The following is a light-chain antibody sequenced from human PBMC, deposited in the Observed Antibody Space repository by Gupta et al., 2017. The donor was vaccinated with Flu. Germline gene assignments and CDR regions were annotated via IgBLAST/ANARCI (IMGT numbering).Light chain of an antibody. Sequence: SDIGYYNYVPWFQQHPGKAPKLLIYEVSNRPSGVPDRFSGSKSGNTASLTVSGPQAEDEADYYCSAFADSRYVFGAGTTVTVL. J-gene: IGLJ1*01. CDR2: EVS. CDR3: SAFADSRYV. V-gene: IGLV2-8*01. CDR1: SDIGYYNY.